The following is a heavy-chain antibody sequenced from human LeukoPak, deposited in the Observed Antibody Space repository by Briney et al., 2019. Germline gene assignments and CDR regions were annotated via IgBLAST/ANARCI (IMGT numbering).Heavy chain of an antibody. D-gene: IGHD1-1*01. Sequence: GGSLRLSCAASGLTFNNYAMNWVRQAPGKGLEWVSDINDSGGSTFYADSVKGRFSIYRDNSNLYLQMSSLRAEDTAVYYCARSLKWNLVGFDYWGQGTLVTVSS. CDR2: INDSGGST. J-gene: IGHJ4*02. V-gene: IGHV3-23*01. CDR1: GLTFNNYA. CDR3: ARSLKWNLVGFDY.